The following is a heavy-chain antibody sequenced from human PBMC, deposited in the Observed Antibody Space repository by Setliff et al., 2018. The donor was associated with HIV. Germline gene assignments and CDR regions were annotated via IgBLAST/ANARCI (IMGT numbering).Heavy chain of an antibody. CDR3: ASSAGAVPTTAPYGDYYYYFYMDV. CDR1: GGIFSRFA. CDR2: IIPIFGTP. J-gene: IGHJ6*03. Sequence: GASVKVSCKASGGIFSRFAFSWVRQAPGLGLEWMGGIIPIFGTPNYAQKFQGRVTITTDESTNTVYMELYSLTSEDTAIYYCASSAGAVPTTAPYGDYYYYFYMDVWGKGTTVTVSS. V-gene: IGHV1-69*05. D-gene: IGHD1-1*01.